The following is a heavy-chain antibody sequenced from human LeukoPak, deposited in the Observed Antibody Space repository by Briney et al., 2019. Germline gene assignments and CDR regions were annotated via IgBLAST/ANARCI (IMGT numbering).Heavy chain of an antibody. V-gene: IGHV3-48*03. D-gene: IGHD5-18*01. CDR2: IGDTGSTT. CDR1: GFTFSSYE. Sequence: GGSLRLSCAASGFTFSSYEMNWVRQAPGKGLQWVSYIGDTGSTTYYADSVKGRFTISRDNAKNSLYLQVNSLRAEDTAVYYCAISGYSSGSLDYWGQGTLVTVSS. CDR3: AISGYSSGSLDY. J-gene: IGHJ4*02.